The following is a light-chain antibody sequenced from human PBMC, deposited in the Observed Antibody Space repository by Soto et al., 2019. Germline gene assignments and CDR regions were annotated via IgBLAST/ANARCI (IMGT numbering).Light chain of an antibody. CDR1: QDVSLY. Sequence: DIQMTQSPSSLSASVGDRVTITCRASQDVSLYLNWYQQKPGRAPKLIISSASKLQSGVPSRFSGSGSGTHFTLTISDLQPEDSATYYCQQAFSTPLTFGGGAKVEI. CDR2: SAS. V-gene: IGKV1-39*01. J-gene: IGKJ4*01. CDR3: QQAFSTPLT.